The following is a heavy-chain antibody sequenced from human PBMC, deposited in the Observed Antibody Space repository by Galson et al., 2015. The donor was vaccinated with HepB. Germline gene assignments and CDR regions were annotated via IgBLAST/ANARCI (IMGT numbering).Heavy chain of an antibody. CDR3: AKVMTAAAGSGYYYYGMDV. CDR1: GFTFSSYG. V-gene: IGHV3-30*18. Sequence: SLRLSCAASGFTFSSYGMHWVRQAPGKGLEWVAVISYDGSSKYYADSVKGRFTISRDNSKNTLYLQMNSLRAEDTAVYYCAKVMTAAAGSGYYYYGMDVWGQGTTVTVSS. J-gene: IGHJ6*02. D-gene: IGHD6-13*01. CDR2: ISYDGSSK.